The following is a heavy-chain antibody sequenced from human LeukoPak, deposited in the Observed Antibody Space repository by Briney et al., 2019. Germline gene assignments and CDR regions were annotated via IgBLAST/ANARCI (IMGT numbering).Heavy chain of an antibody. D-gene: IGHD3-10*01. CDR3: AREGLVHTDRGAFDM. CDR1: GFTFSSYA. Sequence: PGGSLRLSCAASGFTFSSYAMHWVRQAPGKGLEYVSAISSNGGSTYYANSVKGRFTISRDNSKNTLYLQMGSLRAEDMAVYYCAREGLVHTDRGAFDMWGQGTMVTVSS. V-gene: IGHV3-64*01. J-gene: IGHJ3*02. CDR2: ISSNGGST.